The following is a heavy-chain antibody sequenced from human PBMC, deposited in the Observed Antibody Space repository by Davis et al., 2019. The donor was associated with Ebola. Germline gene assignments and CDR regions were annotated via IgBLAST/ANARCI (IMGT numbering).Heavy chain of an antibody. CDR1: GGSISSYY. V-gene: IGHV4-59*08. CDR3: ARYLRSYDHWFDP. D-gene: IGHD5-18*01. CDR2: IYYSGST. Sequence: SETLSLSCTVSGGSISSYYWSWIRQPPGKGLEWIGYIYYSGSTNYNPSLKSRVTISVDTSKNQFSLKLSSVTAADTAVYYCARYLRSYDHWFDPWAREPWSPSPQ. J-gene: IGHJ5*02.